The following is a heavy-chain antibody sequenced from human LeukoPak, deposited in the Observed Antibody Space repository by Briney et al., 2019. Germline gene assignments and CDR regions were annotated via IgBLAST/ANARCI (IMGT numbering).Heavy chain of an antibody. V-gene: IGHV3-11*04. CDR2: ISSSGSTI. J-gene: IGHJ4*02. CDR3: ARHGGYCSSTSCRRIFDY. CDR1: GFTFSDYY. Sequence: GGSLRLSCAASGFTFSDYYMSWIRQAPGKGLEWVSYISSSGSTIYYADSVKGRFTISRDNAKNSLYLQMNSLRAEDTAVYYCARHGGYCSSTSCRRIFDYWGQGTLVTVSS. D-gene: IGHD2-2*01.